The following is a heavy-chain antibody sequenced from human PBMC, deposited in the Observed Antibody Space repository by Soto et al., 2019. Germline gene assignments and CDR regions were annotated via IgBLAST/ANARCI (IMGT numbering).Heavy chain of an antibody. Sequence: QVQLVQSGAEVKKPGSSVKVSCKASGGTFSSYAISWVRQAPGQGLEWMGGIIPIFGTANYAQKFQGRVTITADESTSTAYMELSSLRSEDTAVYYCARDLRSGTILVDYYYGMDVWGQGTTVTVSS. CDR3: ARDLRSGTILVDYYYGMDV. CDR1: GGTFSSYA. V-gene: IGHV1-69*01. J-gene: IGHJ6*02. CDR2: IIPIFGTA. D-gene: IGHD3-10*01.